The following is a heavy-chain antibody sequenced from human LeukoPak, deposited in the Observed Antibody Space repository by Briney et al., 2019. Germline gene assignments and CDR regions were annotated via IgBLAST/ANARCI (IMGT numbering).Heavy chain of an antibody. D-gene: IGHD1-1*01. V-gene: IGHV4-34*01. Sequence: SETLSLTCAVYGGSFTTYYGTWIRQPPGKGLEWIGEINLRGTTNYNPSLKSRVTISADTSKNQFSLKLRSVTAADTAVYYCARDPYDKWNDGGGAFDFWGQGTMVTVSS. CDR1: GGSFTTYY. J-gene: IGHJ3*01. CDR3: ARDPYDKWNDGGGAFDF. CDR2: INLRGTT.